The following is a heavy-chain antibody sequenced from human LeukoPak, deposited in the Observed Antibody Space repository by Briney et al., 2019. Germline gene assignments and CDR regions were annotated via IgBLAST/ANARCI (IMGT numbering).Heavy chain of an antibody. CDR2: ISAYNGNT. D-gene: IGHD6-6*01. J-gene: IGHJ5*02. CDR1: GYTFTTYG. Sequence: ASVKVSCKASGYTFTTYGITWVRQAPGQGLEWMGWISAYNGNTNYAQKLQGGVTMTTDTSTSTAYMELMSLRSDDTAVYYCARAVKYSTTLNWFDPWGQGTLVTVSS. CDR3: ARAVKYSTTLNWFDP. V-gene: IGHV1-18*01.